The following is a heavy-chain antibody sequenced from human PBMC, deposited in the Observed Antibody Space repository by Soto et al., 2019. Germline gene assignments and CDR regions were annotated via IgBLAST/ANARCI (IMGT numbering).Heavy chain of an antibody. CDR1: GFTFNNHA. CDR3: SKALSTGWDPWDV. CDR2: IGGGGGHT. Sequence: GGSLRLSCAASGFTFNNHAMSWVRQAPGKGLEWVSTIGGGGGHTYYADSMKGRFTISRDNSKNTLFLQMNSLRAEDTALYYCSKALSTGWDPWDVWGQGTTVTVSS. V-gene: IGHV3-23*01. D-gene: IGHD1-26*01. J-gene: IGHJ6*02.